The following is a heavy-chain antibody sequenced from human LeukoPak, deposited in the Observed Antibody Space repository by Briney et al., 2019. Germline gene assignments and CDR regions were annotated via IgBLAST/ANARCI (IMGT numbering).Heavy chain of an antibody. V-gene: IGHV1-2*02. CDR3: AKGATEGYYYYYGLDV. CDR2: INPKSGAT. CDR1: GYTFTGYY. J-gene: IGHJ6*02. Sequence: GASVTVSCKASGYTFTGYYMQWVRQAPGQGLEWMGWINPKSGATTYAQKLQDRVTLTRDSSINTAYMDLSGLTSDDTAVFYCAKGATEGYYYYYGLDVWGQGTTVTVSS.